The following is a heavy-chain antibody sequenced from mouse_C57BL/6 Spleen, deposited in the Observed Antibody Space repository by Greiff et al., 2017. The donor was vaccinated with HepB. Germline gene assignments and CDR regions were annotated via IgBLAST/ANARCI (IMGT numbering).Heavy chain of an antibody. D-gene: IGHD4-1*01. CDR2: IYPGDGDT. J-gene: IGHJ1*03. CDR3: ARTGTGYWYFDV. V-gene: IGHV1-80*01. CDR1: GYAFSSYW. Sequence: VQLVESGAELVKPGASVKISCKASGYAFSSYWMNWVKQRPGKGLEWIGQIYPGDGDTNYNGKFKGKATLTADKSSSTAYMQLSSLTSEDSAVYFCARTGTGYWYFDVWGTGTTVTVSS.